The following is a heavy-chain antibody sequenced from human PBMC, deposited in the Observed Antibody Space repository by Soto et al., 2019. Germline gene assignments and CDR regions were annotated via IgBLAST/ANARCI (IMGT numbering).Heavy chain of an antibody. CDR3: ARGGAPYNWFDP. D-gene: IGHD3-16*01. Sequence: PSETLSLTCTVSGGSIRSYYWSWIRQPPGEGLEWVGYIYNSGGTNYNPSLRSRVTISVDTSKNQFSLKLSSVTAADTAVYYCARGGAPYNWFDPWGQGTLVTVSS. CDR1: GGSIRSYY. J-gene: IGHJ5*02. CDR2: IYNSGGT. V-gene: IGHV4-59*01.